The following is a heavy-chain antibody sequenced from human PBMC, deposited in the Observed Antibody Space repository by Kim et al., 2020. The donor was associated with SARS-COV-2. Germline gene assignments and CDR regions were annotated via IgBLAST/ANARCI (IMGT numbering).Heavy chain of an antibody. CDR3: ARAYYDFWSGYAYNWL. Sequence: SETPSLTCTVSGGSIISSSYYWGWIRQPPGKGLEWIGSIYYSGSTYYNPFLKSRVTISVDTSKNQFSLKLSSVTAADTAVYYCARAYYDFWSGYAYNWL. V-gene: IGHV4-39*01. J-gene: IGHJ5*01. CDR1: GGSIISSSYY. CDR2: IYYSGST. D-gene: IGHD3-3*01.